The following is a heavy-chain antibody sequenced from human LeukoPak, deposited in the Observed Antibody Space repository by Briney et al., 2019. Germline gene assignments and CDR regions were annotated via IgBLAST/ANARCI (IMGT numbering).Heavy chain of an antibody. CDR1: GYTFTGYY. CDR2: INPNSGGT. D-gene: IGHD3-22*01. V-gene: IGHV1-2*02. J-gene: IGHJ4*02. Sequence: ASVTVSCKASGYTFTGYYMHWVRQAPGQGLEWMGWINPNSGGTNYAQKFQGRVTMTRDTSISTAYMELSRLRSDDTAVYYCARVGTYYDSSGPFDYWGQGTLVTVSS. CDR3: ARVGTYYDSSGPFDY.